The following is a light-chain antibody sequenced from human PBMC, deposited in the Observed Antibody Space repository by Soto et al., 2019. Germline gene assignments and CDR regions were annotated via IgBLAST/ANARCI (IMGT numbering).Light chain of an antibody. CDR1: QSVRSY. Sequence: EIVSRQYPSTLSLSQGERATLSCRASQSVRSYLAWYQQKPGQAPRLLIYDASTRATGIPDRFSGSGSGTDFSLTIMRLKPEDFAVYYCQQYRKSPITVGHGTLLEVK. V-gene: IGKV3-20*01. CDR3: QQYRKSPIT. CDR2: DAS. J-gene: IGKJ5*01.